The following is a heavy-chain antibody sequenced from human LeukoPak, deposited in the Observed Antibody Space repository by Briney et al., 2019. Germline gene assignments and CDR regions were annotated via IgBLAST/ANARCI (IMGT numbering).Heavy chain of an antibody. D-gene: IGHD5-18*01. J-gene: IGHJ4*02. CDR1: GFTFSDCY. V-gene: IGHV3-11*04. CDR2: ISSSGSTI. Sequence: KPGGSLRLSCAASGFTFSDCYMSWIRQAPGKGLEWVSYISSSGSTIYYADSVKGRFTISRDNAKNSLYLQMNSLRAEDTAVYYCASVRGYSYPALDYWGQGTLVTVSS. CDR3: ASVRGYSYPALDY.